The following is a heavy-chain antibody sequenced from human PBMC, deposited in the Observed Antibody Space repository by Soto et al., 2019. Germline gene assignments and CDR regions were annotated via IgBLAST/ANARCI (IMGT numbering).Heavy chain of an antibody. Sequence: CSFRWLSVRTRDEGVAWIRQPPGKALEWLALIYWDDDKRYSPFLQSRVTITKDTSKNQVVLTMTNMDPVDTATYYCAHKGGRGAGMDVWGQGTTVTVSS. V-gene: IGHV2-5*02. CDR1: WLSVRTRDEG. D-gene: IGHD2-15*01. CDR2: IYWDDDK. CDR3: AHKGGRGAGMDV. J-gene: IGHJ6*02.